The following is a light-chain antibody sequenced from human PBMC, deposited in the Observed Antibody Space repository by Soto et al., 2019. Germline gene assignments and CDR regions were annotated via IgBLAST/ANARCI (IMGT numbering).Light chain of an antibody. Sequence: QSALTQPRSVSGSPGQSVAISCTGTSSDVDGYNSVSWYQQHPGKAPKLMIYDVTKRPSGVPDRFSGSKSGNTASLTISGLQTEDEADYYCCSYAGSTRVFGTGTKVTVL. CDR2: DVT. CDR3: CSYAGSTRV. J-gene: IGLJ1*01. CDR1: SSDVDGYNS. V-gene: IGLV2-11*01.